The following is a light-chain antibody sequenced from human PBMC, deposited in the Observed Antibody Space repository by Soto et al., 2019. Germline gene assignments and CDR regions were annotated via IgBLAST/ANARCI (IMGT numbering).Light chain of an antibody. CDR3: SSHSSSSTHVV. CDR1: SSDVGGYNY. V-gene: IGLV2-14*03. CDR2: DVN. J-gene: IGLJ2*01. Sequence: QSALTQPASMSGSPGQSITISCTGTSSDVGGYNYVSWYRQHPGKAPKLMIYDVNNRPSGVSSRFSGSKSGNTASLTISGLQAEDEADYYCSSHSSSSTHVVFGGGTKLTVL.